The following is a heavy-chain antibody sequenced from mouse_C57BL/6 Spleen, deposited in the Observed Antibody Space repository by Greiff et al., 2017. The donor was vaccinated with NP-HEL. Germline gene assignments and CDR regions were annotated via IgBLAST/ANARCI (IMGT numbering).Heavy chain of an antibody. V-gene: IGHV5-17*01. D-gene: IGHD1-1*01. CDR1: GFTFSDYG. Sequence: DVKLVESGGGLVKPGGSLKLSCAASGFTFSDYGMHWVRQAPEKGLEWVAYISSGSSTIYYADTVKGRFTSSRDNAKNTLFLQMTSLRSEDTAMYYCARRTSSLYAMDYWGQGTSVTVSS. J-gene: IGHJ4*01. CDR3: ARRTSSLYAMDY. CDR2: ISSGSSTI.